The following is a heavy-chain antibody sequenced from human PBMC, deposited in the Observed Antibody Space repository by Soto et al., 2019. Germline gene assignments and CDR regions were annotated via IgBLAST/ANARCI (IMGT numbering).Heavy chain of an antibody. D-gene: IGHD3-22*01. J-gene: IGHJ4*02. V-gene: IGHV3-30-3*01. CDR2: ISYDGSNR. Sequence: GGSLRLSCGASGFTFRSYAMHWVRQTPGKGLEWVAVISYDGSNRHYADSVKGRFSISRDNSKNMLYLQMDSLSTEDTAVYYCVRSMIIVVRLIGLDYWGQGTLVTVSS. CDR1: GFTFRSYA. CDR3: VRSMIIVVRLIGLDY.